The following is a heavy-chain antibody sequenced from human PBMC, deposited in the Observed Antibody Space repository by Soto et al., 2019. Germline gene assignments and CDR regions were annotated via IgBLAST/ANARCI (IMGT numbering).Heavy chain of an antibody. CDR1: GYTFTSYG. V-gene: IGHV1-18*04. Sequence: ASVKVSCQASGYTFTSYGISWVRQAPGQGLEWMGWISAYNGNTNYAQKLQGRVTMTTDTSKSTAYMALRSLRSDDTAVYYCARRGYYDFWSGYSTPGRYYYYYYGMDVWGQGTTVTVSS. J-gene: IGHJ6*02. CDR3: ARRGYYDFWSGYSTPGRYYYYYYGMDV. D-gene: IGHD3-3*01. CDR2: ISAYNGNT.